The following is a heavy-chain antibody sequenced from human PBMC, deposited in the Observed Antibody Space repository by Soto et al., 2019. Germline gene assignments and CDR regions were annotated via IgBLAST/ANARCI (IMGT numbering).Heavy chain of an antibody. Sequence: ASVEVSCKASGVTFNRQHMRWVLQASGQGLEWMGGIIPMFGTPHYAEKFQDRVTITADESTGTAYLELSSLTSEDTAVYYCATSEGRDGYSFDYWGSGTLVTVSS. CDR3: ATSEGRDGYSFDY. CDR2: IIPMFGTP. V-gene: IGHV1-69*13. D-gene: IGHD5-12*01. CDR1: GVTFNRQH. J-gene: IGHJ4*02.